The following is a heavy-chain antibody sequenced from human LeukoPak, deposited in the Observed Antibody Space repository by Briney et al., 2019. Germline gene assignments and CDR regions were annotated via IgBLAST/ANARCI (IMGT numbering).Heavy chain of an antibody. CDR2: INPNSGDT. J-gene: IGHJ4*02. CDR3: ARDYCSSTSCLFDY. Sequence: ASVNVSCKASGYTFTGYHMHWVRQAPGQGLEWMGRINPNSGDTNYAQKFQGRVAMTRDTSISTAFMELTRLRSDDTAVYYCARDYCSSTSCLFDYWGQGTLVTVSS. V-gene: IGHV1-2*06. CDR1: GYTFTGYH. D-gene: IGHD2-2*01.